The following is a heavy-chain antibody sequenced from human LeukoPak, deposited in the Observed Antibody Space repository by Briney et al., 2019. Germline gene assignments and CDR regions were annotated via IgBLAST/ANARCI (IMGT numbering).Heavy chain of an antibody. CDR3: ARELGYCSSTSCYYDY. D-gene: IGHD2-2*01. CDR2: ISSSSSYI. V-gene: IGHV3-21*01. CDR1: GFTFSSYS. J-gene: IGHJ4*02. Sequence: GGSLRLSCAASGFTFSSYSMNWVRQAPGKGLEWVSSISSSSSYIYYADSVKGRFTISRDNAKNSLYLQMNSLRAEDTAVYYCARELGYCSSTSCYYDYWGQGTLVTVSS.